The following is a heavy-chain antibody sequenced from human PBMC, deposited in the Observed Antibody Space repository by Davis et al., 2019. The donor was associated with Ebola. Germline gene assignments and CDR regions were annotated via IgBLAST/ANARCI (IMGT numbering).Heavy chain of an antibody. Sequence: GESLKISCAASGFTFSGYWMTWVRQAPGKGLEWVANIKEDGSEKYYVDAVKGRFTISRDNAKNSLYLQMNSLTADDTAVYYCARDVGVEFDYWGQGTLVTVSS. CDR3: ARDVGVEFDY. D-gene: IGHD3-10*01. CDR2: IKEDGSEK. CDR1: GFTFSGYW. V-gene: IGHV3-7*03. J-gene: IGHJ4*02.